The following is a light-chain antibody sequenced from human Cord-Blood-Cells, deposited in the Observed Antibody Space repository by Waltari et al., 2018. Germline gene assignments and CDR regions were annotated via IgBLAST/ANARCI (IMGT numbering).Light chain of an antibody. V-gene: IGLV2-11*01. J-gene: IGLJ1*01. CDR3: CSYAGSYTYV. CDR2: EVS. Sequence: QSALTQPRSVSGSPGQSVTISCTGTSSDVGGYNYVSWYQQHPGKAPKVMIYEVSKRASGVPERLSGSESGNTASLTICGLQAEDEAAYYCCSYAGSYTYVFGTGTKVTVL. CDR1: SSDVGGYNY.